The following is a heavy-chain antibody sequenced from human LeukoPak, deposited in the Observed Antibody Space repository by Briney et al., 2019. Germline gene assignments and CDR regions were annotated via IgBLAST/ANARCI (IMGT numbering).Heavy chain of an antibody. CDR1: GYTFTSYA. J-gene: IGHJ4*02. CDR3: ARGVRRYYYDTGGYYPTYPDY. V-gene: IGHV7-4-1*02. D-gene: IGHD3-22*01. Sequence: ASVKVSCKASGYTFTSYAMNWVRQAPGQGLEWMGWINTNTGNPMYAQGFTGRFVFSLDTSVNTAYLQITSLKAEDTAKYYCARGVRRYYYDTGGYYPTYPDYWGQGTLVTVSS. CDR2: INTNTGNP.